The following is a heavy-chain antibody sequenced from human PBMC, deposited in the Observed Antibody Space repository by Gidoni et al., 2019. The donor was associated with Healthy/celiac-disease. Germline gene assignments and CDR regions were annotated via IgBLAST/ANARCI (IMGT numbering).Heavy chain of an antibody. CDR3: ARDYGGNLDY. V-gene: IGHV4-59*01. CDR1: GGSISSYY. J-gene: IGHJ4*02. CDR2: IYYSGST. D-gene: IGHD4-17*01. Sequence: QVQLQESGPGLVKPSETLSLTCTVPGGSISSYYRSWIRQPPGKGLEWIGYIYYSGSTNYNPALKSRVTISVDTSKNQFSLKLSSVTAADTAVYYCARDYGGNLDYWGQGTLVTVSS.